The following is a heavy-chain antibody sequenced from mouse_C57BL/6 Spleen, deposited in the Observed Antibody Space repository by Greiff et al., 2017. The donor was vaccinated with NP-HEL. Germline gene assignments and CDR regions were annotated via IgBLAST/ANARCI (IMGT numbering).Heavy chain of an antibody. J-gene: IGHJ3*01. V-gene: IGHV1-64*01. D-gene: IGHD1-1*01. CDR2: IHPNSGST. Sequence: QVQLQQPGAELVKPGASVKLSCKASGYTFTSYWMHWVKQRPGQGLEWIGMIHPNSGSTNYNEKFKSKATLTVDKSSSTAYMQLSSLTSEDSAVYYCARECLYYGSKWAYWGQGTLVTVSA. CDR1: GYTFTSYW. CDR3: ARECLYYGSKWAY.